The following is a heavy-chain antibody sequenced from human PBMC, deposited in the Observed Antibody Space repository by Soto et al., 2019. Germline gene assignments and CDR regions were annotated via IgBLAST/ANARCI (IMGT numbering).Heavy chain of an antibody. D-gene: IGHD3-22*01. V-gene: IGHV1-69*13. CDR2: IIPIFGTA. CDR1: GGTFSSYA. Sequence: SVKVSCKASGGTFSSYAISWVRQAPGQGLEWMGGIIPIFGTANYAQKFQGRVTITADESTSTAYMELGSLRSEDTAVYYCARYELYYYDSSGRGDAEYFQHWGQG. CDR3: ARYELYYYDSSGRGDAEYFQH. J-gene: IGHJ1*01.